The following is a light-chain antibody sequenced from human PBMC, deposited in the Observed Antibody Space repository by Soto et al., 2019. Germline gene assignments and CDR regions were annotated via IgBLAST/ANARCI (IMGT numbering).Light chain of an antibody. CDR2: GAS. CDR3: KQYNNWWT. CDR1: QSVSSN. Sequence: EIVMTQSPATLSVSPGERATLSCRASQSVSSNLAWYQKKPGQAPRLLIYGASTRATGIPTRFSGSGSGTEFTLTISSLQSEDFAVYYCKQYNNWWTFGQGTRVEIK. J-gene: IGKJ1*01. V-gene: IGKV3-15*01.